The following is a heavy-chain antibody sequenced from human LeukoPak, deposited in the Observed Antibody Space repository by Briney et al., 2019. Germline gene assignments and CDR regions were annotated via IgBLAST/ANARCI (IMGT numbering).Heavy chain of an antibody. CDR2: IKQDGSEK. D-gene: IGHD7-27*01. J-gene: IGHJ4*02. Sequence: GGSLRLSCAASGFTFSNYWMSWVRQAPGKRLEWVANIKQDGSEKYYVDSVKGQFTISRDNAKNSLSLQMNSLRAEDTAVYYCARDLNWETYWGQGTLVSVSS. CDR3: ARDLNWETY. V-gene: IGHV3-7*01. CDR1: GFTFSNYW.